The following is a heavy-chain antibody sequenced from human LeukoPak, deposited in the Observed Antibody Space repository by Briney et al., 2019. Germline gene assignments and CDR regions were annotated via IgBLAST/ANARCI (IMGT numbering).Heavy chain of an antibody. CDR1: GFTFSSYG. J-gene: IGHJ4*02. V-gene: IGHV3-33*08. Sequence: GGSLRLSCAASGFTFSSYGMHWVRQAPGKGLEWVAVIWYDGSNKYYADSVKGRFTISRDNSKNTLYLQMNSLRAEDTAVYYCARDGWGAAAFDYWGQGTLVTVSS. D-gene: IGHD6-25*01. CDR3: ARDGWGAAAFDY. CDR2: IWYDGSNK.